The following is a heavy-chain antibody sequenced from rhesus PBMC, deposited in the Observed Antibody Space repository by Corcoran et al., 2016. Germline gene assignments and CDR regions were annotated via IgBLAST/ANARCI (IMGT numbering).Heavy chain of an antibody. V-gene: IGHV4-169*01. Sequence: QLQLQESGPGLVKPSVTLSVTCAVSGGSISSSYWSWIRQAPGKGLERTGCSNGSGSSTNYAPSLKSRVTLSVDTSKDRLSLKLSSVTAADTAVYYCAAGGYGPRWGQGVLVTVSS. CDR2: SNGSGSST. CDR1: GGSISSSY. D-gene: IGHD5-36*01. CDR3: AAGGYGPR. J-gene: IGHJ4*01.